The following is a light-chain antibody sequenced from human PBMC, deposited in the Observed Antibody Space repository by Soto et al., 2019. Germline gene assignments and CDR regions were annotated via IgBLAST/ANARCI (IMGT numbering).Light chain of an antibody. Sequence: DIQMTQSPSSLSASVGDRVTITCRASQGISSYLAWYKQKLGKVPKHLISAASTLQSGVQPRFSGSGSGTDLSLPISSLQPEDVAIYYFQRYSSFITFGQGKQLEIK. J-gene: IGKJ5*01. CDR1: QGISSY. CDR3: QRYSSFIT. CDR2: AAS. V-gene: IGKV1-27*01.